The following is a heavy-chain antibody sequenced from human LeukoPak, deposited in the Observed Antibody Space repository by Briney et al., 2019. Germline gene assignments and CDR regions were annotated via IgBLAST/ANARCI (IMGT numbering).Heavy chain of an antibody. CDR3: ARLGHGEGWFFDL. Sequence: ASVKVSCKASGYTFTSYYIHWVRQAPGQGLEWMGIIYPGGGSTSYAQKFQGRVTMTRDTSISTVYMEVTRLRSDDTAVFYCARLGHGEGWFFDLWGRGTLVTVSS. J-gene: IGHJ2*01. CDR1: GYTFTSYY. D-gene: IGHD4-17*01. V-gene: IGHV1-46*01. CDR2: IYPGGGST.